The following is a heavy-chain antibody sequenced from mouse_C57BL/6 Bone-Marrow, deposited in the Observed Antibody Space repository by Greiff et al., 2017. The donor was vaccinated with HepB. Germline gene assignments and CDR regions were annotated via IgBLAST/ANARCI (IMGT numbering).Heavy chain of an antibody. D-gene: IGHD2-1*01. CDR2: INPSTGGT. Sequence: EVQLVESGPELVKPGASVKISCKASGYSFTGYYMNWVKQSPEKSLEWIGEINPSTGGTTYNQKFKAKATLTVDKSSSTAYMQLKSLTSEDSAVYYCASDLLWSITGAYWGQGTLVTVSA. CDR3: ASDLLWSITGAY. CDR1: GYSFTGYY. J-gene: IGHJ3*01. V-gene: IGHV1-42*01.